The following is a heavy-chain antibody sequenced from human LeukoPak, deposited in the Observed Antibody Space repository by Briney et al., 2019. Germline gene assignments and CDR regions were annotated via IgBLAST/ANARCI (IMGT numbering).Heavy chain of an antibody. CDR1: GFTFSSYG. CDR3: AKDWGPYGDNAFDI. Sequence: PGRSLRLSCAASGFTFSSYGMHWVRQAPGRGLEWVAVIWYGGSNKYYADSVKGRFTISRDNSKNTLYLQMNSLRAEDTAVYYCAKDWGPYGDNAFDIWGQGTMVTVSS. D-gene: IGHD4-17*01. V-gene: IGHV3-30*18. J-gene: IGHJ3*02. CDR2: IWYGGSNK.